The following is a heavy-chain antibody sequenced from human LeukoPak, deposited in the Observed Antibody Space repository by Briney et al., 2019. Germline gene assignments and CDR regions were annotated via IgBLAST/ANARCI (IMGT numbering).Heavy chain of an antibody. CDR1: GFTFSSYA. CDR3: AKDMGVGSSWTRGYNWFDP. D-gene: IGHD6-13*01. V-gene: IGHV3-30-3*01. J-gene: IGHJ5*02. CDR2: ISYDGSNK. Sequence: GGSLRLSCAASGFTFSSYAMHWVRQAPGKGLEWVAVISYDGSNKYYADSVKGRFTISRDNSKNTLYLQMNSLRAEDTAVYYCAKDMGVGSSWTRGYNWFDPWGQGTLVTVSS.